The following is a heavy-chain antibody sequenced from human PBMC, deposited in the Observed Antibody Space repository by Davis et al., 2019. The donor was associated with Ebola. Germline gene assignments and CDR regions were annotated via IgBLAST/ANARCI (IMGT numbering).Heavy chain of an antibody. CDR1: GFTFDDYA. J-gene: IGHJ6*02. Sequence: GESLKISCAASGFTFDDYAMHWVRQAPGKGLEWVSLISGDGGSTYYADSVKGRFTISRDNSKNSLYLQMNSLRTGDTALYYCAKESYSNYFFYYYGMDVWGQGTTVTVSS. CDR3: AKESYSNYFFYYYGMDV. V-gene: IGHV3-43*02. D-gene: IGHD4-11*01. CDR2: ISGDGGST.